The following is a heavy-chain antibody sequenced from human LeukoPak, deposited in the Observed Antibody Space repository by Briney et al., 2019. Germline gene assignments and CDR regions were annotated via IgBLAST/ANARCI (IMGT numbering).Heavy chain of an antibody. Sequence: GGSLRLSCAASGFTFSSYGMHWVRQAPGKGLEWVAFIRYDGSNKYYADSVKGRFTISRDNSKNTLYLQMNSLRAEDTAVYYCAKVGGEDYDYVWGRSRYTEIYWFDPWGQGTLVTVSS. J-gene: IGHJ5*02. CDR3: AKVGGEDYDYVWGRSRYTEIYWFDP. CDR2: IRYDGSNK. V-gene: IGHV3-30*02. D-gene: IGHD3-16*02. CDR1: GFTFSSYG.